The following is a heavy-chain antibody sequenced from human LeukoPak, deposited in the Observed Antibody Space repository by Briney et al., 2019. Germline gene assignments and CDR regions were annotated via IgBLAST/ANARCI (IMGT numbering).Heavy chain of an antibody. J-gene: IGHJ4*02. D-gene: IGHD6-19*01. Sequence: GGSLRLSCAASGFTFSSYSMNWVRQAPGKGLEWVSSISSGSSYIYYADSVKGRFTISRDNAKNSLYLQMNSLRAEDTAVYYCARGGAVAGRDYWGQGTLVTVSS. CDR3: ARGGAVAGRDY. CDR1: GFTFSSYS. V-gene: IGHV3-21*01. CDR2: ISSGSSYI.